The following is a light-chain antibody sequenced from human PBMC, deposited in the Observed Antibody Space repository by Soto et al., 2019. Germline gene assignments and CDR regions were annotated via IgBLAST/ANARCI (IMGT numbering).Light chain of an antibody. J-gene: IGLJ1*01. CDR3: NSLTTAGIHV. CDR2: NVS. V-gene: IGLV2-14*03. Sequence: QSALTQPASVSGSPGQSITISCFGTSNDIGAFIYVSWYQQHPGKAPKLILYNVSNRPSGVSPRFSGSKSGNTASLTISGLQADDDAEYYCNSLTTAGIHVFGTGTKLTVL. CDR1: SNDIGAFIY.